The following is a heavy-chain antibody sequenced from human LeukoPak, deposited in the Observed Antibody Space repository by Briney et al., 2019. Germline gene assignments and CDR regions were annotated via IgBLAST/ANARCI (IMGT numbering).Heavy chain of an antibody. Sequence: GASVKVSCRASGYSFTNYGISWVRQAPGQGLEWMGWISGYNDNTIYAQKFQGRVIMTIDTSTNTVYMELRSLRSDDTAIYYCARDAWEVRGGLGFWGQGPLVTVSS. D-gene: IGHD1-26*01. CDR3: ARDAWEVRGGLGF. J-gene: IGHJ4*02. CDR1: GYSFTNYG. CDR2: ISGYNDNT. V-gene: IGHV1-18*01.